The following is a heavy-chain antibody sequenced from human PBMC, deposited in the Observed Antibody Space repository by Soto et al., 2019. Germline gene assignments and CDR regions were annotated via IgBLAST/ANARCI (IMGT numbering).Heavy chain of an antibody. CDR3: ARDRGGPLTWFDP. V-gene: IGHV1-2*02. CDR1: GYTFTGYH. Sequence: ASVKVSCKASGYTFTGYHMHWARQAPGQGLECMGRINPNSGDTTYAQKFQGRVTMTRDTSISTVYMELSRLRSDDTALYYCARDRGGPLTWFDPWGQGTLVTVSS. CDR2: INPNSGDT. D-gene: IGHD2-21*02. J-gene: IGHJ5*02.